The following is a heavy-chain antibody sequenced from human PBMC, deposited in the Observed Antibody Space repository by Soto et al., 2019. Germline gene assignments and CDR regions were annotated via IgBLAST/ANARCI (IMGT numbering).Heavy chain of an antibody. J-gene: IGHJ6*01. CDR3: AIASTYYYYGMEV. D-gene: IGHD6-6*01. Sequence: SETLSLTCTFSVGSISSGDYYCSWIRQPPGKGLEWIGYIYYSGSTYYNPSLKSRVTISVDTSKNQFSLKLSSVTAADTAVYYCAIASTYYYYGMEVWGQGTTVTVSS. CDR2: IYYSGST. CDR1: VGSISSGDYY. V-gene: IGHV4-30-4*01.